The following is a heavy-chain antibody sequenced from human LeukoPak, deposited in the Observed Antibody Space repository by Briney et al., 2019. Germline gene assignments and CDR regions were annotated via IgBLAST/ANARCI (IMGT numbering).Heavy chain of an antibody. CDR2: IKQDGSEK. J-gene: IGHJ4*02. CDR1: GFTFSSYW. CDR3: ASAWNYSLFDY. D-gene: IGHD1-7*01. V-gene: IGHV3-7*01. Sequence: PGGSLRLSCAASGFTFSSYWMSWVRQAPGKGLEGVANIKQDGSEKYYVDSVKGRFTISRDNAKNSLYLQMNSLRAEDTAVYYCASAWNYSLFDYWGQGTLVTVSS.